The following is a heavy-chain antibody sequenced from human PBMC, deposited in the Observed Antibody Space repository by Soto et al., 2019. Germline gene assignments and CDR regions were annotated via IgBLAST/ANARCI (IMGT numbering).Heavy chain of an antibody. CDR1: GGSFSGYF. V-gene: IGHV4-34*01. J-gene: IGHJ4*02. CDR3: ARGRYYDSSGLDY. CDR2: INHGGST. D-gene: IGHD3-22*01. Sequence: SETLSLTCAVNGGSFSGYFWSLIRQPPGKGLEWIGEINHGGSTKYIPSLKSRVTISIATSKNQFSLRLSSVTAADTAVYFCARGRYYDSSGLDYWGQGTLVTVSS.